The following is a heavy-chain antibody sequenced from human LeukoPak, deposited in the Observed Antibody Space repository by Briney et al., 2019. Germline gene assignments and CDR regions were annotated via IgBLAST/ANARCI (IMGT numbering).Heavy chain of an antibody. CDR3: AKIDTTGYCSGGSCFDDIDY. J-gene: IGHJ4*02. CDR2: ISYDGSNK. CDR1: GFTFSSYA. Sequence: PGRSLRLSCAASGFTFSSYAMHWVRQAPGKGLEWVAVISYDGSNKYYADSVKGRFTISRDNSKNTLYLQMNSLRAEDTAVYYCAKIDTTGYCSGGSCFDDIDYWGQGTLVTVSS. V-gene: IGHV3-30-3*02. D-gene: IGHD2-15*01.